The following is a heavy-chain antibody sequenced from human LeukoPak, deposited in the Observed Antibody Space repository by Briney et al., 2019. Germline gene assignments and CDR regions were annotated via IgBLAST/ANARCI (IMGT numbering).Heavy chain of an antibody. D-gene: IGHD4-17*01. CDR1: VFSFSNYT. J-gene: IGHJ2*01. Sequence: GGSLRLSCAASVFSFSNYTMHWVRQAPGKGREWVAVISYDGNNKYYADFVKGRFTISRDNSKNTVYLQMNSLSPEGTAVYYCAREFPVTMGDWYLDFWGRGTLVTVSS. CDR3: AREFPVTMGDWYLDF. V-gene: IGHV3-30-3*01. CDR2: ISYDGNNK.